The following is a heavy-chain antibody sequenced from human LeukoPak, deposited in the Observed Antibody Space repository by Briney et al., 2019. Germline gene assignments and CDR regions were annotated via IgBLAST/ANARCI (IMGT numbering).Heavy chain of an antibody. CDR3: ASGYPDYYGSGKLRTGNDY. CDR1: GGTFSSYA. Sequence: SVKVSCKASGGTFSSYAISWVRQAPGQGLELMGGIIPIFGTANYAQKFQGRVTITTDESTSTAYMELSSLRSEDTAVYYCASGYPDYYGSGKLRTGNDYWGQGTLVTVSS. D-gene: IGHD3-10*01. CDR2: IIPIFGTA. V-gene: IGHV1-69*05. J-gene: IGHJ4*02.